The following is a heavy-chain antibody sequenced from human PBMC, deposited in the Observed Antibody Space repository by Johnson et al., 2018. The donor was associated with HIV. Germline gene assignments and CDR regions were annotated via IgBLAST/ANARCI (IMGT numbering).Heavy chain of an antibody. Sequence: VQLVESGGGVVQPGRSLRLSCAASGFTFSSYAMHWVRQAPGKGLEWVAVIYSGDTTYYADSMRGRFTISRDNSENTLFLQMNSLRDEDTAVYYCAKERTAMVTPFDAWGQGTRVTVS. CDR1: GFTFSSYA. D-gene: IGHD5-18*01. CDR3: AKERTAMVTPFDA. CDR2: IYSGDTT. V-gene: IGHV3-NL1*01. J-gene: IGHJ3*01.